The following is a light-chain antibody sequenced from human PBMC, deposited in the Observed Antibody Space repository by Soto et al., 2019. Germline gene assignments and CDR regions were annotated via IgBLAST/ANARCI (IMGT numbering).Light chain of an antibody. Sequence: QSVLTQPASVSGSPGQSITISCTGSSSDVGGYNYVSWYQQHPGKVPKLMIYEATNRPSGVSIRFSGSKSGNTASLTISGLRAEDEADYFCASFTSTGTQVLGPGTKVTV. V-gene: IGLV2-14*01. J-gene: IGLJ1*01. CDR1: SSDVGGYNY. CDR3: ASFTSTGTQV. CDR2: EAT.